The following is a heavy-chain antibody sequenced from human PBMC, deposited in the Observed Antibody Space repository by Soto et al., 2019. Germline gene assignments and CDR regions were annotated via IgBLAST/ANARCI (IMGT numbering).Heavy chain of an antibody. CDR2: INDDGCGI. D-gene: IGHD2-8*01. Sequence: EVQLLASGGGLVQPGGSMRLSCAASGFTLDNYAMSWVRHAPGKGLEWVSVINDDGCGISYADSVMGRFTISRDNPTNTLFLQMDRRRAEDPAGYYFANEMGVCQVISPYFDSGGQGTLFSVS. J-gene: IGHJ4*02. CDR1: GFTLDNYA. V-gene: IGHV3-23*01. CDR3: ANEMGVCQVISPYFDS.